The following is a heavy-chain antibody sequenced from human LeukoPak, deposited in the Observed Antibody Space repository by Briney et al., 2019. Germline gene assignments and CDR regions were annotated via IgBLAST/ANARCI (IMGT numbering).Heavy chain of an antibody. CDR2: IYYSGST. Sequence: SQTLSLTCTVSGGSISSGGYYWSWIRQPPGKGLEWIGYIYYSGSTNYNPSLKSRVTISVDTSKNQFSLKLSSVTAADTAVYYCARYGYYDSSGSAFGIWGQGTMVTVSS. CDR3: ARYGYYDSSGSAFGI. CDR1: GGSISSGGYY. V-gene: IGHV4-61*08. J-gene: IGHJ3*02. D-gene: IGHD3-22*01.